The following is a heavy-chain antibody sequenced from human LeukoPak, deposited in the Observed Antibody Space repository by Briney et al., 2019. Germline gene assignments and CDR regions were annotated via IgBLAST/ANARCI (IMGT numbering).Heavy chain of an antibody. J-gene: IGHJ4*02. CDR2: MSSSGSYK. CDR1: GCTFSSYA. D-gene: IGHD5-18*01. V-gene: IGHV3-21*01. CDR3: ARYLTTSMSYYFYC. Sequence: GGSLRLSCAASGCTFSSYAMNWVRRAPGKGLEWVSFMSSSGSYKYCADSVKGGFTISRDNAKNSLYIQMNSLRAEDTAVYYCARYLTTSMSYYFYCWGQGTLVTVSS.